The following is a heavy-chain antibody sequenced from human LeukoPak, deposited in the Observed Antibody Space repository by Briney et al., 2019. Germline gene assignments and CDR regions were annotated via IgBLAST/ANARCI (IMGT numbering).Heavy chain of an antibody. J-gene: IGHJ4*02. D-gene: IGHD4-17*01. CDR3: ATRAGDYPYYFDY. CDR2: ISGSGGST. CDR1: GFTFSSYA. Sequence: GGSPRLSCAASGFTFSSYAMSWVRQAPGKGLEWVSAISGSGGSTYYADSVKGRFTISRDNSKNTLYLQMNSLRAEDTAVYYCATRAGDYPYYFDYWGQGTLVTVSS. V-gene: IGHV3-23*01.